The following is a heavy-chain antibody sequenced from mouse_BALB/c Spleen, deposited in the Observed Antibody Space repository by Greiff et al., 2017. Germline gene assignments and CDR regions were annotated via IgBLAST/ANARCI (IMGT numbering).Heavy chain of an antibody. Sequence: EVQLQESGGDLVKPGGSLKLSCAASGFTFSSYGMSWVRQTPDKRLEWVATISSGGSYTYYPDSVKGRFTISRDNAKNTLYLQMSSLKSEDTAMYYCARQGGNYEGFAYWGQGTLVTVSA. CDR1: GFTFSSYG. V-gene: IGHV5-6*01. J-gene: IGHJ3*01. CDR3: ARQGGNYEGFAY. CDR2: ISSGGSYT. D-gene: IGHD2-1*01.